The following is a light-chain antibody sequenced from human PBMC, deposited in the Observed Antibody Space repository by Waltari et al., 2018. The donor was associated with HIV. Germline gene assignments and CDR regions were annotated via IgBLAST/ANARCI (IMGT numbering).Light chain of an antibody. CDR2: EVS. V-gene: IGKV2D-29*01. J-gene: IGKJ4*01. Sequence: DLVMTQTPLSLSVTPGQPASISCTANQRLQHSNGKTYFYWYLQKSGQPPQLLIYEVSNRFSGVPYRFSGSGSGTDFTLKISRVEAEDVGVYYCLQSLQLPLTFGGGTKVEIK. CDR1: QRLQHSNGKTY. CDR3: LQSLQLPLT.